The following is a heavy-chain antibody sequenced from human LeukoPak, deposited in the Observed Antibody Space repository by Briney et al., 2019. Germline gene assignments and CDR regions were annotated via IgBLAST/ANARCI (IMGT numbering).Heavy chain of an antibody. V-gene: IGHV4-4*07. CDR2: IYTNGTT. J-gene: IGHJ3*02. CDR3: AREGIIDAFDI. CDR1: GGSISSYY. Sequence: SETLSLTCTVSGGSISSYYWSWIRQPAGKGLEFIGRIYTNGTTNYNPSLKSRVTISVDTSKNQFSLKLSSVTAADTAVYYCAREGIIDAFDIWGQGTVVTVSS.